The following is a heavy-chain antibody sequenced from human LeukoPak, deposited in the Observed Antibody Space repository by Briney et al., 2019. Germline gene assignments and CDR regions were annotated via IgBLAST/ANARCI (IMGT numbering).Heavy chain of an antibody. Sequence: GGSLRLSCAASGIIFSNYWMRWVRQAPGKGLVWVSRINRDGSSTSYADSVKGRFTISRDNAKNSLYLQMNSLRAEDTAVYYCAELGITMIGGVWGEGTTVTISS. CDR3: AELGITMIGGV. CDR2: INRDGSST. D-gene: IGHD3-10*02. V-gene: IGHV3-74*01. J-gene: IGHJ6*04. CDR1: GIIFSNYW.